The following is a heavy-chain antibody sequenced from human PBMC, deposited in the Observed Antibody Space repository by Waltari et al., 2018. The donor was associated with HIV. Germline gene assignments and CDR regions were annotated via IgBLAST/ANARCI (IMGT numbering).Heavy chain of an antibody. CDR1: GGSINSGSYY. CDR3: TRTSTGSDYYYEVDV. CDR2: LYTSGNT. Sequence: QVQLQESGPGLVTPSQTLSLTCTVPGGSINSGSYYWNWIRQPAGKGLEWIGRLYTSGNTNYNPSLKSRVTITVDTSKNQFSLRLSSVTASDTGIYYCTRTSTGSDYYYEVDVWGQGTTVTVS. D-gene: IGHD3-22*01. J-gene: IGHJ6*02. V-gene: IGHV4-61*02.